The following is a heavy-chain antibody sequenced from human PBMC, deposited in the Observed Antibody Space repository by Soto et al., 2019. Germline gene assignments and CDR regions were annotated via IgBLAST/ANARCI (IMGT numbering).Heavy chain of an antibody. J-gene: IGHJ4*02. CDR1: GFTFTNAW. Sequence: EVQLVESGGGLVKPGESLRLSCAASGFTFTNAWMNWVRQAPGKGLEWVGRIRSKTDGGTPDYAAPVKGRFTISRDDSKNPLYVQMSSLNTEDQAIYYSTTEKGYWGQGTLVTVSS. CDR2: IRSKTDGGTP. CDR3: TTEKGY. V-gene: IGHV3-15*07.